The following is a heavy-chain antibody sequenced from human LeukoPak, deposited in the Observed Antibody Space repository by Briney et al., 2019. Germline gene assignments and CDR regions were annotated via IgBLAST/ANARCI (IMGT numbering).Heavy chain of an antibody. CDR2: ISGSGGST. V-gene: IGHV3-23*01. CDR3: GRDPNGDYIGTFDM. J-gene: IGHJ3*02. D-gene: IGHD4-17*01. Sequence: GGSLRLSCAASEFTFSSYGMSWVRQAPGKGLEWVSSISGSGGSTRYADSVQGRFAISRDNSKNTLYLQMNSLRVEDTAVYFCGRDPNGDYIGTFDMWGRGTMVSVSS. CDR1: EFTFSSYG.